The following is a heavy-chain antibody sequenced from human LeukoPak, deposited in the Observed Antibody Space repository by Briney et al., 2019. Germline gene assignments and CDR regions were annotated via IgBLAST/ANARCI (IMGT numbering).Heavy chain of an antibody. V-gene: IGHV1-18*01. J-gene: IGHJ4*02. CDR1: GYTFTSYG. CDR3: ARDGNSAAAGPFDY. D-gene: IGHD6-13*01. CDR2: ISAYNGNT. Sequence: ASVKVSCKASGYTFTSYGISWVRQAPGQGLEWMGWISAYNGNTNYAQKLQGRVTMTRDTSTSTVYMELSSLRSEDTAVYYCARDGNSAAAGPFDYWGQGILVTVSS.